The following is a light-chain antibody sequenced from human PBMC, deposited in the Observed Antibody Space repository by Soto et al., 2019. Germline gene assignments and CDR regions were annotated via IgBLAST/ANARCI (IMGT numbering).Light chain of an antibody. J-gene: IGLJ1*01. CDR1: SSDVGVYNY. CDR3: CSYAGSYTFV. CDR2: DVS. Sequence: QSALTQPRSVSGSPGQSVTISRTGTSSDVGVYNYVSWYQQYPGKAPKIMIYDVSKRPSGVPDRFSGSKSDNTASLTISGLQAEDEADYYCCSYAGSYTFVFGIGTKLTVL. V-gene: IGLV2-11*01.